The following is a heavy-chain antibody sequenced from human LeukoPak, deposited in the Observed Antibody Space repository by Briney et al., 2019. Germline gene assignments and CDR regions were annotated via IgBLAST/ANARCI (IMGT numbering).Heavy chain of an antibody. D-gene: IGHD3-22*01. J-gene: IGHJ4*02. V-gene: IGHV4-59*08. CDR1: GGSISGYY. CDR3: ARHNYYDSSGHYPLGY. CDR2: IYYSGIT. Sequence: SETLSLTCTVSGGSISGYYWSWIRQPPGKGLEWIGYIYYSGITNYNPSLKSRVTISVDTSKDQFSLKLSSVTAADTAVYYCARHNYYDSSGHYPLGYWGQGTLVTVSS.